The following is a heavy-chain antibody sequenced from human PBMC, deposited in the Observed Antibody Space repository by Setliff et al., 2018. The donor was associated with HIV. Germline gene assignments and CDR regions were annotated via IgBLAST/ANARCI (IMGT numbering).Heavy chain of an antibody. CDR3: ASVDCGGDCYSYNYYAMDV. CDR1: GYTFSYA. V-gene: IGHV1-3*01. Sequence: RASVKVSCKASGYTFSYAMHWVRQAPGQRLEWMGWINAGNGNTKYSQKLQGRVTITRDTSASKAYMELSSLRSEDTAVYYCASVDCGGDCYSYNYYAMDVWGQGTTVTVSS. J-gene: IGHJ6*02. D-gene: IGHD2-21*02. CDR2: INAGNGNT.